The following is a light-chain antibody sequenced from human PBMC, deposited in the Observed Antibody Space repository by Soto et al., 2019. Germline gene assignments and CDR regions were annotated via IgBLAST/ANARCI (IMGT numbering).Light chain of an antibody. CDR1: SSDVGGYDY. CDR3: SSYTSSTLV. Sequence: SVLTQPASVSGSPGQSITISCTGTSSDVGGYDYVSWYQQHPGKAPKLLIYEVTNRPSGVSNRFSGPKSGITASMTISGLQAEDEADYYCSSYTSSTLVFGTGTKGTVL. CDR2: EVT. J-gene: IGLJ1*01. V-gene: IGLV2-14*01.